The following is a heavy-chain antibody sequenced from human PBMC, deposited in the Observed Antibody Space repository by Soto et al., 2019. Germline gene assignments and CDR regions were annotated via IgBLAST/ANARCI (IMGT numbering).Heavy chain of an antibody. Sequence: VQLVQSGAEVKKPGASVKVSCKASGYTFTSYDINWVRQATGQGLEWMGWMNPNSGNTGYAQKFQGRVTMTRNTSISTAYMELSSLRSEDTAVYYCAREYSYGFSPYYYYGMDVWGQGTTVTVSS. CDR1: GYTFTSYD. CDR2: MNPNSGNT. V-gene: IGHV1-8*01. J-gene: IGHJ6*02. D-gene: IGHD5-18*01. CDR3: AREYSYGFSPYYYYGMDV.